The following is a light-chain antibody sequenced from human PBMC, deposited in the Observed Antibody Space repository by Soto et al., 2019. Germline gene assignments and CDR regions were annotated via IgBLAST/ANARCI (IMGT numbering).Light chain of an antibody. CDR3: TAWDDSLSGVV. J-gene: IGLJ2*01. Sequence: QAVVTQPPSASGTPGQRVTISCSGSSSNIGSNYVYWYQQLPGTVPQLLIYRNSERPSGVPDRFSGSKSGTSASLAISGLRSEDEGDNYCTAWDDSLSGVVFGGGTKVTVL. CDR1: SSNIGSNY. CDR2: RNS. V-gene: IGLV1-47*01.